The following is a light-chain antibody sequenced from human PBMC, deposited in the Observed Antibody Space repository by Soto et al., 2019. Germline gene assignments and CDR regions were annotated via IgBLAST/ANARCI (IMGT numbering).Light chain of an antibody. J-gene: IGKJ2*01. Sequence: IVLTQSPATLSLFPGERATLSCRASQSVGTYLAWYQHNPGQAPRLLIYDASNRATGIPARLSGSGSGTDFTLTISSPEPEDFAVYYCQQRYNWPNTFGQGTKLEIK. V-gene: IGKV3-11*01. CDR1: QSVGTY. CDR3: QQRYNWPNT. CDR2: DAS.